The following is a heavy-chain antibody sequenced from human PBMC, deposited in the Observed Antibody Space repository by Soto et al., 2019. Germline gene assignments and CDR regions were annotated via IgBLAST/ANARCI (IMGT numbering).Heavy chain of an antibody. CDR3: ASPYSSSWAIDY. D-gene: IGHD6-13*01. Sequence: EVQLVESGGGLVQPGGSLRLSCAASGFTFSDHYMDWVRQAPGKGLEWVGRTRNKANSYTTEYAASVKGRFTISRDDSRTSLYLQMNSLKTEDTAVYYCASPYSSSWAIDYWGQGALVTVSS. CDR1: GFTFSDHY. V-gene: IGHV3-72*01. J-gene: IGHJ4*02. CDR2: TRNKANSYTT.